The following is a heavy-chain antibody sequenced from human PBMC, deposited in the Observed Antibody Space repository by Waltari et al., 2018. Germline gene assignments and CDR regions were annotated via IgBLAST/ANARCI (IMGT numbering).Heavy chain of an antibody. Sequence: QVQLVQSGAEVKMPGASVKVSCKASGFTFTNYGFSWVRQSPGQGLEWTGWISAYNGVTDYAQNFKDRVTLTTDRYTSTVYMEVRSLRSDDTAIYYCARENWETDRASHSPWGQGTLVTVSS. CDR3: ARENWETDRASHSP. D-gene: IGHD1-26*01. J-gene: IGHJ5*02. CDR1: GFTFTNYG. CDR2: ISAYNGVT. V-gene: IGHV1-18*01.